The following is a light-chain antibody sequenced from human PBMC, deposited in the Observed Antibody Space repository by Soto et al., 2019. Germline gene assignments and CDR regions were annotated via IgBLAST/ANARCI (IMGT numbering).Light chain of an antibody. J-gene: IGKJ4*01. CDR2: GVS. Sequence: EIVLTQSSANLSLSPGERATLSCRASQSVTSNALAWYQQKPGQAPRLLIYGVSSMATGIPDRFSGSGSGTDFTLTISSLEPEDFAVYYCQQRSKWPLTFGGGTKVEIK. CDR3: QQRSKWPLT. V-gene: IGKV3-11*01. CDR1: QSVTSN.